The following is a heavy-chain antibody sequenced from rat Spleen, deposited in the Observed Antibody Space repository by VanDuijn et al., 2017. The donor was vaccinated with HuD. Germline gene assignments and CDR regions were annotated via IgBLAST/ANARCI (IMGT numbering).Heavy chain of an antibody. D-gene: IGHD1-12*03. CDR3: ARDLDGYFDY. Sequence: QVQLKESGPGLMQPSQTLSLTCIVSGFSLTSYHVHWVRQSPGKGLEWMGLMWTDGDTSYNSALKSRLSISRDTSKNQVFLKMNSLQSEDTTTYYCARDLDGYFDYWGQGVMVTVSS. J-gene: IGHJ2*01. CDR1: GFSLTSYH. V-gene: IGHV2-32*01. CDR2: MWTDGDT.